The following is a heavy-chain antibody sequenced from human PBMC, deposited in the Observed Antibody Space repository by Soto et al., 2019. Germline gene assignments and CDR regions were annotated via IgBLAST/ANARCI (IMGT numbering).Heavy chain of an antibody. CDR1: GGSISSYY. J-gene: IGHJ6*03. CDR3: AREGRGDLVVPAAQDYYYYMDV. CDR2: IYYSGST. D-gene: IGHD2-2*01. Sequence: QVQLQESGPGLVKPSETLSLTCTVSGGSISSYYWSWIRQPPGKGLEWIGYIYYSGSTNYNPSLKSRVTISVDTSKNQFSLKLSSVTAADTAVYYCAREGRGDLVVPAAQDYYYYMDVWGKGTTVTVSS. V-gene: IGHV4-59*12.